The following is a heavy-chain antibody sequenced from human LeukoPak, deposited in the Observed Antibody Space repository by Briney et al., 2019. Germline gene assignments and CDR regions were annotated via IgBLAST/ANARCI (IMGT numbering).Heavy chain of an antibody. D-gene: IGHD1-14*01. CDR3: ARATRSWFDP. Sequence: TSETLSLTCTVSGGSISSYYWSWIRQPPGKGLEWIGYIYYSGSTNYNPSLKSRVTISVDTSKNQFSLKLSSVTAADTAVYYCARATRSWFDPWGQGTLVTVSS. CDR2: IYYSGST. CDR1: GGSISSYY. V-gene: IGHV4-59*08. J-gene: IGHJ5*02.